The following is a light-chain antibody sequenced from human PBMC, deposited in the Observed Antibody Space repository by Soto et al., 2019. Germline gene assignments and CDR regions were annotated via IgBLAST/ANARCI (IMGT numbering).Light chain of an antibody. Sequence: IVLTKSPGTLSLSPGERATLSCRASQSVSSSYLAWYQQKPGQAPRLLIYGASSRATGIPDRFSGSGSGTDFTLTISRLEPEDFAVYYCQQYGRSLITFGQGTRLEI. CDR1: QSVSSSY. J-gene: IGKJ5*01. CDR3: QQYGRSLIT. V-gene: IGKV3-20*01. CDR2: GAS.